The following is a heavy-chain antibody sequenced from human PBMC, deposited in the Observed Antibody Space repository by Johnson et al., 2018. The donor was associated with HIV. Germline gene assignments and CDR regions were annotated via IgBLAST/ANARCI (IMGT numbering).Heavy chain of an antibody. Sequence: QVQLVESGGGVVQPGRSLRLSCAASGFTFSSYAMHWVRQAPGKGLEWVAVISYDGSNKYYADSVKGRFTISRDNSKNTLYLQMNSLRAEDTAVYYCAGGGIAAAGDAFDIWGQGTMVTVSS. CDR2: ISYDGSNK. CDR1: GFTFSSYA. CDR3: AGGGIAAAGDAFDI. V-gene: IGHV3-30-3*01. D-gene: IGHD6-13*01. J-gene: IGHJ3*02.